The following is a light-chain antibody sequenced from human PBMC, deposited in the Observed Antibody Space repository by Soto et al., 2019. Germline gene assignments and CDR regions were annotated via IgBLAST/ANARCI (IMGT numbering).Light chain of an antibody. CDR3: SSCTSSSTLYV. V-gene: IGLV2-14*01. Sequence: QSALTQPASVSGSPGQSITISCTGTSSDVGGYKYVSWYQQHPGKAPKVMIYDVSNRPSGVSNRFSGSKSGNTASLTISGLQAEDEADYYCSSCTSSSTLYVFGTGTKVTVL. J-gene: IGLJ1*01. CDR2: DVS. CDR1: SSDVGGYKY.